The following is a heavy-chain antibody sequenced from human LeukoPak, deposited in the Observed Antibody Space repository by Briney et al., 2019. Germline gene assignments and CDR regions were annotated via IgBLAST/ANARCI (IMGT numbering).Heavy chain of an antibody. J-gene: IGHJ5*02. CDR2: IYPGDSDT. V-gene: IGHV5-51*01. D-gene: IGHD1-26*01. Sequence: GESLKISCKGSGYSFTNYWIGWVRQMPGKGLEWMGIIYPGDSDTRYSPSFQGQVTISADKSISTAYLHWSSLKASDTAMYYCARSYFSGTYPSDLWGQGTLVTVSS. CDR1: GYSFTNYW. CDR3: ARSYFSGTYPSDL.